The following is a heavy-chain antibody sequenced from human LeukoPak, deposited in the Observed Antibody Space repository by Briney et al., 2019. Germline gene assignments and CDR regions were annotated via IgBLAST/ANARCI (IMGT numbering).Heavy chain of an antibody. CDR1: GGSFSGYY. CDR2: INHSGST. Sequence: PSETLSLTCAVYGGSFSGYYWSGIRQPPGKGLEWMGEINHSGSTNYNPSLKSRVTISVDTSKNQFSLKLSSVTAADTAVYYCARLFPVVRGVSDYWGQGTLVTVSS. V-gene: IGHV4-34*01. CDR3: ARLFPVVRGVSDY. D-gene: IGHD3-10*01. J-gene: IGHJ4*02.